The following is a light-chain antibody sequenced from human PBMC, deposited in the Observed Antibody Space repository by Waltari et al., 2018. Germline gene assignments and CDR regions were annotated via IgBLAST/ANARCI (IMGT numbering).Light chain of an antibody. V-gene: IGLV2-14*01. J-gene: IGLJ2*01. Sequence: QSALTQPASVSGSPGQSITISCTGTSSDVGGYNYVSWYQQHPGKAPNRLLYEFSKRAAGVSKRFSGSQSGNTASLTMSGLQAEDEADYYCSSYTSSSTYVVFGGGTKLTVL. CDR1: SSDVGGYNY. CDR3: SSYTSSSTYVV. CDR2: EFS.